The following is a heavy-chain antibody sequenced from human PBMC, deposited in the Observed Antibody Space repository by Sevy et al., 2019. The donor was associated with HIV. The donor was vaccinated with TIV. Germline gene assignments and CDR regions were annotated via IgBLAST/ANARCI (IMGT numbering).Heavy chain of an antibody. V-gene: IGHV3-7*01. CDR1: GFTFSSYW. J-gene: IGHJ3*02. D-gene: IGHD1-7*01. Sequence: GGSLRLSCAASGFTFSSYWMSWVRQAPGKGLEWVANIKQDGSEKYYVDSVKGRFTISRDNAKNSLYLQMNSLRAEDTAVYYCARERITGTPTGDAFDIWGQWTMVTVSS. CDR3: ARERITGTPTGDAFDI. CDR2: IKQDGSEK.